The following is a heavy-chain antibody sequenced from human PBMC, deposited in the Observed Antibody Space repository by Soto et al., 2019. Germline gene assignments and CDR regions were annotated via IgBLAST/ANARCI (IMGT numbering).Heavy chain of an antibody. CDR3: AKDLTFTIFEDGMHV. CDR2: ISRNSGSI. Sequence: GGSLRLSCAASGVTFDDSAMHWVRQPPGKGLEWVSGISRNSGSIAYADSVKGRFTISRDNAKKSLYLQMNSLRPEDTALYYCAKDLTFTIFEDGMHVWGQGTTVTVSS. CDR1: GVTFDDSA. J-gene: IGHJ6*02. D-gene: IGHD3-3*01. V-gene: IGHV3-9*01.